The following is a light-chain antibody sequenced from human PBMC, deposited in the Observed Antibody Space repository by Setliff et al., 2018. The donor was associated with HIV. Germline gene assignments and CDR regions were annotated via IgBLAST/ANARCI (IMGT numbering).Light chain of an antibody. V-gene: IGLV2-8*01. J-gene: IGLJ1*01. CDR2: EVN. CDR1: SSDIGRYNY. CDR3: TSYTGSNSFALYV. Sequence: LTQPPSASGSPGQSVTISCTGTSSDIGRYNYISWYQQHPGKAPKLMIYEVNKRPSGVPDRFSGSKSGNMASLTVSGLQAEDEADYYCTSYTGSNSFALYVFGSGAKV.